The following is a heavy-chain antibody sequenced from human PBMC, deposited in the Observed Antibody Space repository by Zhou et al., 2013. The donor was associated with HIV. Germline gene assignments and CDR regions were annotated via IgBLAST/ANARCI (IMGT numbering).Heavy chain of an antibody. Sequence: QVQLVQSGAEVKKPGSSVKVSCKASGGTFSNYAINWVRQAPGQGLEWMGGIIPIFGTANYAQKFQGRVTITTDESTSTAYMELSSLRSEDTAVYYCARGFHYYGSGSYGYYFDYWGQGTLVTVSS. CDR1: GGTFSNYA. CDR3: ARGFHYYGSGSYGYYFDY. J-gene: IGHJ4*02. CDR2: IIPIFGTA. D-gene: IGHD3-10*01. V-gene: IGHV1-69*05.